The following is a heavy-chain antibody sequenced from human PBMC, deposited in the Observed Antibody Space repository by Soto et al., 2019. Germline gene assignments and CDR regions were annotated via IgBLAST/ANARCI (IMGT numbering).Heavy chain of an antibody. CDR1: GGSISSSSYY. CDR3: ARHAPYSSGWYTDY. D-gene: IGHD6-19*01. Sequence: SETLSLTCTVSGGSISSSSYYWGWIRQPPGKGLEWIGSIYYSGSTYYNPSLKSRVTISVDTSKNRFSLKLSSVTAADTAVYYCARHAPYSSGWYTDYWGQGTLVTVSS. CDR2: IYYSGST. J-gene: IGHJ4*02. V-gene: IGHV4-39*01.